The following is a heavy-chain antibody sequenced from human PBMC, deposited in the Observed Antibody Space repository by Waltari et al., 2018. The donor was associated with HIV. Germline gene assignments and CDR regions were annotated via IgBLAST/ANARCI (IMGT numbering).Heavy chain of an antibody. CDR3: ASIAYCGGDCYPRGMDV. CDR2: IYGGGST. J-gene: IGHJ6*02. CDR1: GFTVSSNY. Sequence: EVQLVESGGGLVQPGGSLRLSCAASGFTVSSNYMSWVRQAPGKGVEWVSVIYGGGSTYYADSVKGRFTISRDNSKNTLYLQMNSLRAEDTAVYYCASIAYCGGDCYPRGMDVWGQGTTVTVSS. V-gene: IGHV3-66*01. D-gene: IGHD2-21*02.